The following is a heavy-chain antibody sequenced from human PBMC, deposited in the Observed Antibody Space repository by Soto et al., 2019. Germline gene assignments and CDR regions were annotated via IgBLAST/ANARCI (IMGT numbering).Heavy chain of an antibody. V-gene: IGHV4-59*01. J-gene: IGHJ5*02. CDR1: GGSISSYY. Sequence: PSETLSLTCTVSGGSISSYYWSWIRQPPGKGLEWIGYIYYSGSTNYNPSLKSRVTISVDTSKNQFSLKLSSVTAADTAVYYCARGFTVTPYNWFDPRGQGTLVTVSS. D-gene: IGHD4-17*01. CDR2: IYYSGST. CDR3: ARGFTVTPYNWFDP.